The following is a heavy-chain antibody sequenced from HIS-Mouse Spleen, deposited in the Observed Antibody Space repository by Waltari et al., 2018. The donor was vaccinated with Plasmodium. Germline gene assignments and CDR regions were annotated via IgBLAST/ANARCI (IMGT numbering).Heavy chain of an antibody. CDR1: GGSFSGYY. D-gene: IGHD3-3*01. Sequence: QVQLQQWGAGLLKPSETLSLTCAVYGGSFSGYYWSWIRQPPGKGLGWMGEINHSGSTNYNPSLKSRVTISVDTSKNQFSLKLSSVTAADTAVYYCARVTSSGVYWYFDLWGRGTLVTVSS. CDR2: INHSGST. CDR3: ARVTSSGVYWYFDL. V-gene: IGHV4-34*01. J-gene: IGHJ2*01.